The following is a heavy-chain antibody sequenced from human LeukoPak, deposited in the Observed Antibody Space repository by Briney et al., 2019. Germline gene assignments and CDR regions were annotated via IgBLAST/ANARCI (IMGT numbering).Heavy chain of an antibody. V-gene: IGHV3-21*01. CDR2: ISSSGSYI. D-gene: IGHD6-19*01. Sequence: GGSLRLSCAASGFTFSSYSMNWVRQAPGKGLEWVSSISSSGSYIYYADSVKGRFTISRDNAKNSLYLQMNSLRAEDTAVYYCARVLGYSSGWGGDYWGQGTLVTVSS. J-gene: IGHJ4*02. CDR3: ARVLGYSSGWGGDY. CDR1: GFTFSSYS.